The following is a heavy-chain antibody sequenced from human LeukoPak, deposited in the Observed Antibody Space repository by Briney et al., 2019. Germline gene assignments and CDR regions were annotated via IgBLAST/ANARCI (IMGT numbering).Heavy chain of an antibody. V-gene: IGHV3-23*01. CDR2: VSTSGAST. D-gene: IGHD3-10*01. J-gene: IGHJ4*02. CDR1: GFTFSSFS. CDR3: Y. Sequence: GGSLRLSCAASGFTFSSFSMNWVRQAPGKGLEWVSTVSTSGASTYYADSVKGRFTISRDNSKNTLYAKKGYSGSGTYSYYFDYWGQGTLVTVSS.